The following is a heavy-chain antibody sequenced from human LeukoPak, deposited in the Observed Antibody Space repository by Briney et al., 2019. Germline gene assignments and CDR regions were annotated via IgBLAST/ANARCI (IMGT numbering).Heavy chain of an antibody. CDR1: GGSISSYY. Sequence: SETLSLTCTVSGGSISSYYWSWIRQPPGKGLEWIGYIYYSGSTNYNPSLKSRVTISVDTSKNQFSLKLSSVTAADTAVYYCARDTSRGSDPWSQGTLVTVSS. CDR2: IYYSGST. CDR3: ARDTSRGSDP. V-gene: IGHV4-59*08. D-gene: IGHD5-18*01. J-gene: IGHJ5*02.